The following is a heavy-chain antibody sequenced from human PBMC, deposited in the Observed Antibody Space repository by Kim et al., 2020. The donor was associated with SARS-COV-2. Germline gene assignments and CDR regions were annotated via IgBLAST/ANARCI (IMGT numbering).Heavy chain of an antibody. V-gene: IGHV4-4*02. J-gene: IGHJ4*02. D-gene: IGHD3-9*01. Sequence: SETLSLTCAVSGGSISSRDWWTWVRQAPGRGLEWIGVTSPGGTTNYNPSHKSRVTISIDKSTNQFSLKLSSVIAAATAVYFCAREAGDDVTTGYDCWGQGILVSVSS. CDR2: TSPGGTT. CDR1: GGSISSRDW. CDR3: AREAGDDVTTGYDC.